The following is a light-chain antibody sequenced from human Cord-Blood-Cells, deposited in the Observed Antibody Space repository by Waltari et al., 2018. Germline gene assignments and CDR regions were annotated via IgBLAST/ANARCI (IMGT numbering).Light chain of an antibody. J-gene: IGLJ2*01. CDR1: SSDVGSYNL. CDR2: EGS. V-gene: IGLV2-23*01. Sequence: QSALTQPASVSGSPGQSITISCTGTSSDVGSYNLVSWYQQHPGKAPKLMNYEGSKRPSGVSNRVSGSKSGNTASLTISGLQAEDEADYYCCSYAGSVVFGGGTKLTVL. CDR3: CSYAGSVV.